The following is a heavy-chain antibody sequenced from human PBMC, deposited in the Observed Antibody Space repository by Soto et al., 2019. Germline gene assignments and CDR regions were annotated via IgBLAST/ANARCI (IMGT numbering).Heavy chain of an antibody. CDR2: ISGSGGST. D-gene: IGHD6-19*01. CDR3: AKDITGDSRWSGHYYGMDV. Sequence: PVGSLRVSCAASGFTFSSYAMSWVRQAPGKGLEWVSAISGSGGSTYYANSVKGRFTISRDNSKNTLYLQMNSLRAEDTAVYYCAKDITGDSRWSGHYYGMDVWGQGTTVTVSS. V-gene: IGHV3-23*01. CDR1: GFTFSSYA. J-gene: IGHJ6*02.